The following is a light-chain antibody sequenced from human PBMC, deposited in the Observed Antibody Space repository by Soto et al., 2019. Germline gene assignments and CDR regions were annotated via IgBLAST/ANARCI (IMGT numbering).Light chain of an antibody. CDR2: ENN. CDR1: SSNIGNNY. Sequence: QSVLTQPPSVSAAPGQKVTMSCSGSSSNIGNNYVSWYQQLPGTAPKFLIYENNKRPSGIPDRFSGSKSGTSATLGIIGLQTGDEADYYCGTWDSSLSAWVFGGGTKLTVL. CDR3: GTWDSSLSAWV. V-gene: IGLV1-51*02. J-gene: IGLJ3*02.